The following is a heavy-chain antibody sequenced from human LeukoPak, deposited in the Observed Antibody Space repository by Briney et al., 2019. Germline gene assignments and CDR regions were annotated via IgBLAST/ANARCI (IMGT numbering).Heavy chain of an antibody. Sequence: ASVTVSFMSSVYTFTIYNINWVRQAPGQELEWMGWMNPKSGNTGYAQKSQGSVTMTRNTCISTAYMELSSLRSEDTAVYYCARVSRAAAGDYWGQGTLVTVS. D-gene: IGHD6-13*01. V-gene: IGHV1-8*01. CDR2: MNPKSGNT. CDR1: VYTFTIYN. J-gene: IGHJ4*02. CDR3: ARVSRAAAGDY.